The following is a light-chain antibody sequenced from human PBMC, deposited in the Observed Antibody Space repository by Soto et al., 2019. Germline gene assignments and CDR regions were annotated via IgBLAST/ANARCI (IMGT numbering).Light chain of an antibody. Sequence: EIVMTQSPATLSLSPGERATLSCRASQSVSSNLAWYQQKPGQAPRLLIYGASTRATGIPARFSGSGSGTEFTLTISSLQSQDIAVYYCQHYNNWPRTFGQGTKVEIK. CDR1: QSVSSN. J-gene: IGKJ1*01. CDR3: QHYNNWPRT. CDR2: GAS. V-gene: IGKV3-15*01.